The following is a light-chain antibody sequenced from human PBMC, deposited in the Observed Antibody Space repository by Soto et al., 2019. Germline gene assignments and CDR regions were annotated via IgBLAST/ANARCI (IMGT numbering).Light chain of an antibody. Sequence: EIVLTQSPGTLSLSPGERATLSCRASQSVSSSYLAWYQQKPGQAPRLRIYGASSRATGIPDRFNGRGSGTDFTLTISRLEPEDFAVYYCQKYGSSPWTFGQGTKVDIK. CDR1: QSVSSSY. V-gene: IGKV3-20*01. CDR2: GAS. J-gene: IGKJ1*01. CDR3: QKYGSSPWT.